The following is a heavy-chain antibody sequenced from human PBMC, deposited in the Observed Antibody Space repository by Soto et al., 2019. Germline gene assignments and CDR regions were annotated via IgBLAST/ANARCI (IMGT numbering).Heavy chain of an antibody. CDR3: ARDPDVVVTAMHLDY. Sequence: GESRRRSCTASGFTFSSYAMHWVRQAPGKGLEWVAVISYDGSNKYYADSVKGRFTISRDNSKNTLYLQMNSLRAEDTAVYYCARDPDVVVTAMHLDYWGQGTLVTVSS. CDR2: ISYDGSNK. J-gene: IGHJ4*02. D-gene: IGHD2-21*02. V-gene: IGHV3-30-3*01. CDR1: GFTFSSYA.